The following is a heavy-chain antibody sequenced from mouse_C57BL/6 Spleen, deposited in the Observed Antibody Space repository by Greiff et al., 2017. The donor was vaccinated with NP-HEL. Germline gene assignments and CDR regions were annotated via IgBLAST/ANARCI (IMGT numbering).Heavy chain of an antibody. V-gene: IGHV1-15*01. CDR1: GYTFTDYE. J-gene: IGHJ2*01. Sequence: VKLMESGAELVRPGASVTLSCKASGYTFTDYEMHWVKQTPVHGLEWIGAIDPETGGTAYNQKFKGKAILTADKSSSTAYMELRSLTSEDSAVYYCTRYRAYYYGSFDYWGQGTTLTVSS. CDR3: TRYRAYYYGSFDY. CDR2: IDPETGGT. D-gene: IGHD1-1*01.